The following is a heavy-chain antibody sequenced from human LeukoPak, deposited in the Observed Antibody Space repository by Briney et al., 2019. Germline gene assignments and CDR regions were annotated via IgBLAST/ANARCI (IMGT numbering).Heavy chain of an antibody. CDR2: IRYDGSNK. CDR3: AIRSNKPYSSFDY. D-gene: IGHD5-18*01. V-gene: IGHV3-30*02. CDR1: GFTFSNYG. J-gene: IGHJ4*02. Sequence: GGSLRLSCAASGFTFSNYGMHWVRQAPGKGLEWVAFIRYDGSNKYYADSVKGRFTISRDNSKNTLYLQMNSLRAEDTAVYYCAIRSNKPYSSFDYWGQGTLVTVSS.